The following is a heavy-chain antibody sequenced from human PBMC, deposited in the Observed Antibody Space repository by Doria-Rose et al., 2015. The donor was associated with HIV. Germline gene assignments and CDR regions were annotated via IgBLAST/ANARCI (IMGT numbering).Heavy chain of an antibody. CDR3: ARIKSSRWYRKYYFDF. J-gene: IGHJ4*02. V-gene: IGHV2-26*01. CDR1: GVSLSSPGMG. D-gene: IGHD6-13*01. Sequence: ESGPVLVKPTETLTLTCTVSGVSLSSPGMGVSWIRQPPGKALEWLANIFSDDESSYKSPLKSRLTISRVTSKSQVVLTMTDMDPVDTATYYCARIKSSRWYRKYYFDFWGQGTLVIVSA. CDR2: IFSDDES.